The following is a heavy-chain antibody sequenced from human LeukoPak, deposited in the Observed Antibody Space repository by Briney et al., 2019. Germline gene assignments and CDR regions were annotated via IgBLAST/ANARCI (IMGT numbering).Heavy chain of an antibody. CDR2: INPNSGGT. CDR3: ARVLRYFDWFAGY. CDR1: GYTFTGYY. V-gene: IGHV1-2*02. Sequence: PAASVKVSCKASGYTFTGYYMHWVRRAPGQGLEWMGWINPNSGGTNYAQKFQGRVTMTRDTSISTAYMELSRLRSDDTAVYYCARVLRYFDWFAGYWGQGTLVTVSS. J-gene: IGHJ4*02. D-gene: IGHD3-9*01.